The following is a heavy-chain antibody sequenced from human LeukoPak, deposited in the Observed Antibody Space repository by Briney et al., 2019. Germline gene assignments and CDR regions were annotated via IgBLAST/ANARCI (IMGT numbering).Heavy chain of an antibody. Sequence: GGSLRLSCAASGITFSSYWMHWVRQAPGKGLVWVSRINSDGSSTSYADSVKGRFTISRDNAKNTLYLQMNSLRAEDRAVYYCAREWGGSGWYGSRGMEVWGKGSTVTVSS. CDR1: GITFSSYW. CDR3: AREWGGSGWYGSRGMEV. V-gene: IGHV3-74*01. J-gene: IGHJ6*04. CDR2: INSDGSST. D-gene: IGHD6-19*01.